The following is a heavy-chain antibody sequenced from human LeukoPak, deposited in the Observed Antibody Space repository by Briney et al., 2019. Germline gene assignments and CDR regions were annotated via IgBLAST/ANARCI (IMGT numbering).Heavy chain of an antibody. CDR3: AFLAAAGDYFDY. D-gene: IGHD6-13*01. J-gene: IGHJ4*02. Sequence: LSAPLSLPCTFAVASISSSSYYWGWIRQPPGKGLEWIGGVYYSGSTYYNPSLKSRVTRSVDTSKNHFSLKLSSVTAADTAVYYCAFLAAAGDYFDYWGQGTLVTVSS. CDR1: VASISSSSYY. V-gene: IGHV4-39*02. CDR2: VYYSGST.